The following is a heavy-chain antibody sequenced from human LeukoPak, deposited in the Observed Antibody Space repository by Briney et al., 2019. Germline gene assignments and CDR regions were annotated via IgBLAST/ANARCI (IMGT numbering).Heavy chain of an antibody. CDR2: INHSGST. CDR3: ARDGPRYSSSWYTLDY. J-gene: IGHJ4*01. V-gene: IGHV4-34*01. CDR1: GGSFSGYY. Sequence: PSETLSLTCAVYGGSFSGYYWSWIRQPPGKGLEWIGEINHSGSTNYNPSLKSRVTISVDTSKNQFSLKLSSVTAADTAVYYCARDGPRYSSSWYTLDYWGQEPWSPSPQ. D-gene: IGHD6-13*01.